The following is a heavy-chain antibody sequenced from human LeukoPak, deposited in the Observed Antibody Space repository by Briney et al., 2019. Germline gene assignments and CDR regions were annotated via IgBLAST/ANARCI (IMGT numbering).Heavy chain of an antibody. D-gene: IGHD3-22*01. CDR2: MSGSGGMT. V-gene: IGHV3-23*01. CDR3: AKGPFSYYDASGYNYFES. Sequence: GGSLRLSCAASGFTFSSFAMSWVRQAPGEGLEWVSAMSGSGGMTYSADSVKGRFTISRDNSKDTLYLQMNSLRAEDTAIYYCAKGPFSYYDASGYNYFESWGQGTLVTVSS. CDR1: GFTFSSFA. J-gene: IGHJ4*02.